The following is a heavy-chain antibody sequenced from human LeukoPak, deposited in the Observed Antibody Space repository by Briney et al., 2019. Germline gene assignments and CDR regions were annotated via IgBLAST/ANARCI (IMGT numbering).Heavy chain of an antibody. D-gene: IGHD4-17*01. CDR1: GFTFSSYW. V-gene: IGHV3-74*01. Sequence: GGSLRLSCAASGFTFSSYWMLWVRQAPAKGLVWVSRISTDGSTTTYADSVKGRFTIPRDNSNNTVYLQMNSLTTEDPAVYYCVDYREHWGQGILVTVSS. J-gene: IGHJ1*01. CDR2: ISTDGSTT. CDR3: VDYREH.